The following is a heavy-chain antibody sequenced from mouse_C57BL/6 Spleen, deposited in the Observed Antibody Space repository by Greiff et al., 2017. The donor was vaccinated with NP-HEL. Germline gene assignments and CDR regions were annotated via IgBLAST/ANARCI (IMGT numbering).Heavy chain of an antibody. CDR1: GYTFTSYW. J-gene: IGHJ3*01. CDR3: ARERAYGNYVAWFAY. V-gene: IGHV1-61*01. Sequence: QVQLQQPGAELVRPGSSVKLSCKASGYTFTSYWMDWVKQRPGQGLEWIGNIYPSDSETHYNQKFKDKATLTVDKSSSTAYMQLSSLTADDSAVYYCARERAYGNYVAWFAYWGQGTLVTVSA. CDR2: IYPSDSET. D-gene: IGHD2-1*01.